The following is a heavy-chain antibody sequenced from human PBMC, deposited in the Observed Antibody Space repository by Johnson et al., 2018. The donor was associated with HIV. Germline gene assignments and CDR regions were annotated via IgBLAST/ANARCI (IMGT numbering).Heavy chain of an antibody. CDR1: GFTFTNHA. V-gene: IGHV3-NL1*01. Sequence: QVQLVESGGGVVQPGRSLRLSCAASGFTFTNHAMDWVRQAPGKGLVWVSRINSEGSSTDSADSVKGRFTISRDNSKNTLYLQMNSLRPEDTAVYYCARDGHSSTPRCAFDIWGQGTMVTVSS. CDR3: ARDGHSSTPRCAFDI. J-gene: IGHJ3*02. D-gene: IGHD6-13*01. CDR2: INSEGSST.